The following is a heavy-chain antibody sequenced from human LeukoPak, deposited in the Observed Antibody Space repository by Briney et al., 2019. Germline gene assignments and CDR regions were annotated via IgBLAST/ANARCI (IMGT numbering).Heavy chain of an antibody. D-gene: IGHD6-19*01. CDR3: ASLHSSGWYFHY. Sequence: SETLSLTCTVSGGSISSYYWSWIRQPPGKGLEWIGYIYYSGSTNYNPSLKSRVTISVDTSKNQFSLKLSSVTAADTAVYYCASLHSSGWYFHYWGQGTLVTVSS. CDR1: GGSISSYY. J-gene: IGHJ4*02. CDR2: IYYSGST. V-gene: IGHV4-59*01.